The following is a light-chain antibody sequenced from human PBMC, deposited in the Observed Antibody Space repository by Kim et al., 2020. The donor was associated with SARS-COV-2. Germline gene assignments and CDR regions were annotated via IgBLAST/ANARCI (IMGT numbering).Light chain of an antibody. CDR1: NIPSQT. V-gene: IGLV3-21*03. J-gene: IGLJ2*01. CDR3: QVCDSTYDHPV. Sequence: PGTTARITFGWTNIPSQTLHCYQLGPVHLPVLFVYYDRGRPSGIPEPFSISNSGNSATLTIIRVEAGDESYYYCQVCDSTYDHPVFGGGTQLTVL. CDR2: YDR.